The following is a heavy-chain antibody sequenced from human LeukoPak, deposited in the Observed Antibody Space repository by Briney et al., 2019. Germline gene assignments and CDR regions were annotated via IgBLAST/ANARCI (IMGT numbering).Heavy chain of an antibody. CDR2: ISYDGSNK. D-gene: IGHD6-13*01. V-gene: IGHV3-30-3*01. Sequence: GRSLRLSCAASGFTFSSYAMHWVRQAPGKGLEWVAVISYDGSNKYYADSVKGRFTISRDNSKNTLYLQMNSLRSDDTAVYYCARDLGAAGHRVVLDYWGQGTLVTVSS. CDR3: ARDLGAAGHRVVLDY. CDR1: GFTFSSYA. J-gene: IGHJ4*02.